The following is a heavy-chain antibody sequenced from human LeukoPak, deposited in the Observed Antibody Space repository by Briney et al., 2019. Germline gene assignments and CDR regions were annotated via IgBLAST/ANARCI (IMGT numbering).Heavy chain of an antibody. CDR2: ISSSSSYI. D-gene: IGHD2-2*01. Sequence: GGSLRLSCAASGFTFSSYSMNWVRQAPGQGLEWVSSISSSSSYIYCADSVKRRFTISRDNAKRSLYLQMNSLRAEDTAVYYCARDPNCSSTSCTTHYFDYWVQGTLVTVSS. J-gene: IGHJ4*02. CDR1: GFTFSSYS. CDR3: ARDPNCSSTSCTTHYFDY. V-gene: IGHV3-21*01.